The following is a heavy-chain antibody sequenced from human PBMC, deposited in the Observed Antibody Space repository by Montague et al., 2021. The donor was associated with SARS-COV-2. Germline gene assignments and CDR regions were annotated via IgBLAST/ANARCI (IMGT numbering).Heavy chain of an antibody. J-gene: IGHJ6*02. CDR3: VRDQGYNWNYYYYYGMDV. D-gene: IGHD1-20*01. V-gene: IGHV4-39*07. CDR1: GGSISSSSYY. CDR2: IYYSGST. Sequence: SETLSLTCTVSGGSISSSSYYWGWIRQPPGKGLEWIGSIYYSGSTYYNPSLQSRVTISVDTSKNQFSLKLSSVTAADTAVYYCVRDQGYNWNYYYYYGMDVWGQGTTVTVSS.